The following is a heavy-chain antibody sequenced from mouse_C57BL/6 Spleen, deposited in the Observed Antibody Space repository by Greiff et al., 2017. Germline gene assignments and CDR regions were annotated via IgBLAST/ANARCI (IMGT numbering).Heavy chain of an antibody. CDR1: GYSITSGYY. CDR2: ISYDGSN. CDR3: ARGWDDFDY. Sequence: EVQRVESGPGLVKPSQSLSLTCSVTGYSITSGYYWNWIRQFPGNNLEWMGYISYDGSNNYNPSLKNRISITPDTSKNQFFLKLNSVTTEDTASYYCARGWDDFDYWGQGTTLTVSS. V-gene: IGHV3-6*01. J-gene: IGHJ2*01. D-gene: IGHD4-1*01.